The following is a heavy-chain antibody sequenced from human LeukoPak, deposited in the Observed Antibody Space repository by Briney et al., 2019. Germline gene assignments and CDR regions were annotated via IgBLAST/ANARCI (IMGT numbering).Heavy chain of an antibody. D-gene: IGHD3-3*01. CDR3: ARDFRGGYDFWSGYYTPYYFDY. CDR2: IYYSGST. Sequence: SETLSLTCTVSGGSISSYYWSWIRRPPGEGLEWIGYIYYSGSTNYNPSLKSRVTISVDTSKNHFSLKLSSVTAADTAVYYCARDFRGGYDFWSGYYTPYYFDYWGQGTLVTVSP. CDR1: GGSISSYY. J-gene: IGHJ4*02. V-gene: IGHV4-59*12.